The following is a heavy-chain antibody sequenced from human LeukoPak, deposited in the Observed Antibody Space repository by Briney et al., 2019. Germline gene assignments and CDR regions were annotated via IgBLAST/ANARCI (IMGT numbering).Heavy chain of an antibody. J-gene: IGHJ4*02. Sequence: SETLSLTCAVYGGFFSGYYWSWIRQPPGKGLEWIGEINHSGSTNYNPSLKSRVTISVDTSKNQFSLKLSSVTAADTAVYYCARRQGSDFWSGYHHDYWGQGTLVTVSS. CDR2: INHSGST. D-gene: IGHD3-3*01. CDR3: ARRQGSDFWSGYHHDY. CDR1: GGFFSGYY. V-gene: IGHV4-34*01.